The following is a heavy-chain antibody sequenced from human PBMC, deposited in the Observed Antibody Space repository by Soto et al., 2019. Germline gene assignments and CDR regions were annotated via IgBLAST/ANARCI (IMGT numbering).Heavy chain of an antibody. Sequence: SETLCLTCAVYGGSFIGYYWSWIRQPPGKGLEWIGEINHSGSTNYNPSLQGRVTMTTDTSTSTAYMELRSLRSDDTAVYYCARGAMIVVAPTDYWGQGTLVTVSS. D-gene: IGHD3-22*01. CDR3: ARGAMIVVAPTDY. CDR1: GGSFIGYY. V-gene: IGHV4-34*01. CDR2: INHSGST. J-gene: IGHJ4*02.